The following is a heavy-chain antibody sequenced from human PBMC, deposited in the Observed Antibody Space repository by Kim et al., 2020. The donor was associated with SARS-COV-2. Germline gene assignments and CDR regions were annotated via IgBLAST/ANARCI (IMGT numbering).Heavy chain of an antibody. Sequence: GGSLRLSCAASGFTFDDYAMHWVRQAPGKGLEWVSGISWNSGSIGYADSVKGRFTISRDNAKNSLYLQMNSLRAEDTALYYCAKASGHDSSGHPFDYWG. J-gene: IGHJ4*01. V-gene: IGHV3-9*01. CDR3: AKASGHDSSGHPFDY. CDR1: GFTFDDYA. CDR2: ISWNSGSI. D-gene: IGHD3-22*01.